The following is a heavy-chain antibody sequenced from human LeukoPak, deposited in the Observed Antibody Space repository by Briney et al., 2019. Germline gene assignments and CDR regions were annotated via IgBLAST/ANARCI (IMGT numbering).Heavy chain of an antibody. D-gene: IGHD1-7*01. J-gene: IGHJ4*02. CDR3: AKDRVNWNYGY. V-gene: IGHV3-23*01. CDR1: GFTFNSYA. Sequence: GGSLRLSRAASGFTFNSYAMSWVRQAPGKGLEWVSAISGSGGSTYYADSVKGRFTISRDNSKNTLYLQMNSLRAEDTAVYYCAKDRVNWNYGYWGQGTLVTVSS. CDR2: ISGSGGST.